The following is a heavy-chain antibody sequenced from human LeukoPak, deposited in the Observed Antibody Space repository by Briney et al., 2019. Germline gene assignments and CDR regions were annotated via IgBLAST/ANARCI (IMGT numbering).Heavy chain of an antibody. D-gene: IGHD1-7*01. CDR2: INSDGSGT. Sequence: GGSLRLSCAASGFTFSSYWFHWVRQAPGKGLVWVSRINSDGSGTTYADSVKGRFAISRDNAKSTLFLQMNSLRAEDTALYYCARTTSMNYVGDAFHIWGQGTMVTVSS. V-gene: IGHV3-74*01. J-gene: IGHJ3*02. CDR1: GFTFSSYW. CDR3: ARTTSMNYVGDAFHI.